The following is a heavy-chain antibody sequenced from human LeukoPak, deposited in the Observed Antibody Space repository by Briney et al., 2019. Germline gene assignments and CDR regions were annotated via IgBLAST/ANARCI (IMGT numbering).Heavy chain of an antibody. J-gene: IGHJ4*02. CDR2: INPNSGGT. CDR1: GYTFTGYY. CDR3: ARGVDYDILTGYYSPVDY. D-gene: IGHD3-9*01. Sequence: ASVKVSCKASGYTFTGYYMHWVRQAPGQGLEWMGWINPNSGGTNYAQKFQGRVTMTRDTSISTAYMELSRLRSDDTAVCYCARGVDYDILTGYYSPVDYWGQGTLVTVSS. V-gene: IGHV1-2*02.